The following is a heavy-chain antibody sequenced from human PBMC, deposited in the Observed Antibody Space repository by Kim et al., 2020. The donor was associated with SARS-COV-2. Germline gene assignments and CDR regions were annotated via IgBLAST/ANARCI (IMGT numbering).Heavy chain of an antibody. D-gene: IGHD1-20*01. Sequence: ASVKVSCKASGYTFTSYYMHWVRQAPGQGLEWMGIINPSGGSTSYAQKFQGRVTMTRDTSTSTVYMELSSLRSEDTAVYYCARVLPATITGTRGAFDIWGQGTMVTVSS. CDR1: GYTFTSYY. CDR3: ARVLPATITGTRGAFDI. J-gene: IGHJ3*02. V-gene: IGHV1-46*01. CDR2: INPSGGST.